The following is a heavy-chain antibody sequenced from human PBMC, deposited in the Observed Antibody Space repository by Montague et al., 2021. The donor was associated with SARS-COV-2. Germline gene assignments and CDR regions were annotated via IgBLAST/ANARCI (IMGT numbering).Heavy chain of an antibody. D-gene: IGHD1-26*01. CDR3: VREYRSSSGRAFDI. CDR1: RFNFQVSE. Sequence: SLRLSCAPSRFNFQVSELNWVRQAPGKGLEWVSYITSISSSKYHVESVEGRFAVSRDNARELLYLQMDDLRAEDTAIYYCVREYRSSSGRAFDIWGRGTLVIVSS. CDR2: ITSISSSK. V-gene: IGHV3-48*03. J-gene: IGHJ3*02.